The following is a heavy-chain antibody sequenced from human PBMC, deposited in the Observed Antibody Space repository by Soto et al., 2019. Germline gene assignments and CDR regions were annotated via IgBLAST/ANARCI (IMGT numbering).Heavy chain of an antibody. CDR3: ARGRIWFGELFRHYFDY. CDR1: GGSVSSGGYY. Sequence: SETLSLTCTVSGGSVSSGGYYWSWIRQHPGKGLEWIGYIYYSGSTYYNPSLKSRVTISVDTSKNQFSLKLSSVTAADTAVYYCARGRIWFGELFRHYFDYWGQGTLVTVSS. D-gene: IGHD3-10*01. V-gene: IGHV4-31*03. J-gene: IGHJ4*02. CDR2: IYYSGST.